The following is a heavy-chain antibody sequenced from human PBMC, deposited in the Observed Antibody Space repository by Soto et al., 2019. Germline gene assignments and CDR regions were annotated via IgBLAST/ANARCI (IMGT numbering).Heavy chain of an antibody. Sequence: QVQLQESGPGLVKPSQTLSLTCTVSGGSISSGGYYWSWIRQHPGKGLEWVGSIYYSGGTYYNRSLKSRVTISVDTSKNQFSLKLSSVTAADTAVYYCAGSTNGVWSSSPPGYFDYWGQGTLVTVSS. V-gene: IGHV4-31*03. CDR1: GGSISSGGYY. CDR3: AGSTNGVWSSSPPGYFDY. CDR2: IYYSGGT. J-gene: IGHJ4*02. D-gene: IGHD2-8*01.